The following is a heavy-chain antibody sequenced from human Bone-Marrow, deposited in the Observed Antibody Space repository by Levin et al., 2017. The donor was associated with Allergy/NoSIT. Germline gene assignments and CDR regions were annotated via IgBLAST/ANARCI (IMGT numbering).Heavy chain of an antibody. CDR2: ISSSGSAI. D-gene: IGHD2-8*01. Sequence: GESLKISCAASGFTFSDDYMSWIRQAPGQGLEWVSYISSSGSAIYYADSVKGRFTISRDNAKNSLSLQMSSLRAEDTAVYFCARSRPFCINEGCFFGSAFDIWGQGTMVTVSS. J-gene: IGHJ3*02. CDR3: ARSRPFCINEGCFFGSAFDI. V-gene: IGHV3-11*01. CDR1: GFTFSDDY.